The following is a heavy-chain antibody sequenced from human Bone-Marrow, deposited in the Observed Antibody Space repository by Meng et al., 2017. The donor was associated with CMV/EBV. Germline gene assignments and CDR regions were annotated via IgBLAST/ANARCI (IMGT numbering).Heavy chain of an antibody. Sequence: GESLKISCAASGFTFSSYWMHWVRQAPGKGLVWVSHINSDGSSTSYADSVKGRFTISRDNAKNTLYLQMNSLRAEDTAVYYCARDPSPNDFWSGYYSYFDYWGQGTRVTVSS. J-gene: IGHJ4*02. D-gene: IGHD3-3*01. CDR2: INSDGSST. CDR3: ARDPSPNDFWSGYYSYFDY. V-gene: IGHV3-74*01. CDR1: GFTFSSYW.